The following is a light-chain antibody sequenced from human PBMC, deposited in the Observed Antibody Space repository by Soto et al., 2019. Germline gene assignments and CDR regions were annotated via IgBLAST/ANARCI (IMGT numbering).Light chain of an antibody. J-gene: IGKJ2*01. V-gene: IGKV3-11*01. CDR3: QQRSDWPRT. CDR2: DTS. Sequence: EIVLTQSPATLSLSPGERATLSCRASQSVSSSLAWYQQKPGQAPGLLIYDTSKRATGIPARFSGSGSGTDFTLTISSQEPEDFAVYYCQQRSDWPRTFGQGTKLEVK. CDR1: QSVSSS.